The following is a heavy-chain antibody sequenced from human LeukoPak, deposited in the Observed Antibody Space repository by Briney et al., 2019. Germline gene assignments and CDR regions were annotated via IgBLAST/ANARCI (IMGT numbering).Heavy chain of an antibody. Sequence: PGGSLRLSCAASGFTFSSYSMNWVRQAPGKGLEWVPYISSSSTIYYADSVKGRFTISRDNAKNSLYLQMNSLRAEDTAVYYCASFSVAGRTRGAFDIWGQGTMVTVSS. V-gene: IGHV3-48*01. CDR1: GFTFSSYS. J-gene: IGHJ3*02. CDR2: ISSSSTI. CDR3: ASFSVAGRTRGAFDI. D-gene: IGHD6-19*01.